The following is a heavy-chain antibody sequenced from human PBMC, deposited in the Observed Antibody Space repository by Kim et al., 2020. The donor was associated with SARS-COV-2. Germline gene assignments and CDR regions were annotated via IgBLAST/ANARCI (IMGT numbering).Heavy chain of an antibody. V-gene: IGHV4-31*02. D-gene: IGHD3-10*01. J-gene: IGHJ3*02. Sequence: YYNPSLKSRVTISVDTSKNQFSLKLSSVTAADTAVYYCARVRVFDAFDIWGQGTMVTVSS. CDR3: ARVRVFDAFDI.